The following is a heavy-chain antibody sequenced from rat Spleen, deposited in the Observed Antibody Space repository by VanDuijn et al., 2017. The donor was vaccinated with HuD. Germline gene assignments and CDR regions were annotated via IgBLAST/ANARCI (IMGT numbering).Heavy chain of an antibody. CDR2: IWTGGST. Sequence: QVQLKESGPGLVQPSQTLSLACTVSGFSLTSYHVHWVRQPSGKGLEWMGVIWTGGSTEYNSALKSRLSISRDTSKSQVFLKMNSLQTEDTATYYCARGLLMDAWGQGASVTVSS. CDR1: GFSLTSYH. V-gene: IGHV2-43*01. CDR3: ARGLLMDA. J-gene: IGHJ4*01.